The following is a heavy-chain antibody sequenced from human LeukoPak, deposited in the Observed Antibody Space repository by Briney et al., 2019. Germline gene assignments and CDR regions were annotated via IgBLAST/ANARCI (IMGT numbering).Heavy chain of an antibody. V-gene: IGHV1-69*05. D-gene: IGHD2-2*01. CDR1: GGTFSSYA. CDR2: IIPIFGTA. CDR3: ASTLGYCSSTSCPVTWKWPNWFDP. Sequence: SVKDSCKASGGTFSSYAISWVRQAPGQGLEWMGGIIPIFGTANYAQKFQGRVTITTDESTSTAYMELSSLRSEDTAVYYCASTLGYCSSTSCPVTWKWPNWFDPWGQGTLVTVSS. J-gene: IGHJ5*02.